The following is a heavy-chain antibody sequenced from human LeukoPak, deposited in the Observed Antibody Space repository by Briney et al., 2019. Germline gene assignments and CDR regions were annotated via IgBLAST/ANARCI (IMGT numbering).Heavy chain of an antibody. V-gene: IGHV4-34*01. CDR2: INHSGST. Sequence: KPSETLSLTCAVYGGSFSGYYWSWIRQPPGKGLEWIGEINHSGSTNYNPSLKSRVTISVDTSKNQFSLKLSSVTAADTAVYYCARDTMVRGVNYWGQGTLVTVSS. CDR3: ARDTMVRGVNY. J-gene: IGHJ4*02. D-gene: IGHD3-10*01. CDR1: GGSFSGYY.